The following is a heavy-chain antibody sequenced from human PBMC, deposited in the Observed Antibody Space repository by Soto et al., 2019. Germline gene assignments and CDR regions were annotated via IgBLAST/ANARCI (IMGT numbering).Heavy chain of an antibody. J-gene: IGHJ5*02. CDR2: IHQSGVT. Sequence: SETLSLTCNMSGDSYSISTYSWSWIRQPPGKALQWIGFIHQSGVTSYDPSLASRVSISLDRSNNQCSLKLKSVTAADTAVYFCAGMPYTSGLRFDPWGPGTLVTVSS. CDR1: GDSYSISTYS. CDR3: AGMPYTSGLRFDP. D-gene: IGHD6-19*01. V-gene: IGHV4-30-2*01.